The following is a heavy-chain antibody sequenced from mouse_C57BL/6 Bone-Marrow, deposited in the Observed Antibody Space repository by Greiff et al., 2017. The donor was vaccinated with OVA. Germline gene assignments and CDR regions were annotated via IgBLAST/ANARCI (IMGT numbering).Heavy chain of an antibody. CDR1: GYTFTSYW. D-gene: IGHD1-1*01. CDR3: IYGSSYWYFDV. V-gene: IGHV1-7*01. J-gene: IGHJ1*03. CDR2: INPSSGYT. Sequence: QVQLQQSGAELAKPGASVKLSCKASGYTFTSYWMHWVKQRPGQGLEWIGYINPSSGYTKYNQKFKDKATLTADKSSSTAYMQLSSLTYVDSAVYYCIYGSSYWYFDVWGTGTTVTVSS.